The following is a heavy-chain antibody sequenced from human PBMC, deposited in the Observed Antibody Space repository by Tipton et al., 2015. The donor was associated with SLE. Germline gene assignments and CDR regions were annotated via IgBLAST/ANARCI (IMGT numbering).Heavy chain of an antibody. Sequence: TLSLTCTVSGGSISSYYWSWIRQPPGKGLEWIGYIYYSGSTNYNPPLMSRVTISVDTSKNQFTLKLNSVTTADTAVYYCARCGGGYGMDVWGQGTTVTVSS. CDR2: IYYSGST. CDR1: GGSISSYY. J-gene: IGHJ6*02. V-gene: IGHV4-59*01. D-gene: IGHD2-21*01. CDR3: ARCGGGYGMDV.